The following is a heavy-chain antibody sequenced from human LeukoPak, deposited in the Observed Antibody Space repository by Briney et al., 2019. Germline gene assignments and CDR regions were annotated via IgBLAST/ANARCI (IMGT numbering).Heavy chain of an antibody. CDR1: GYTFTRYG. J-gene: IGHJ4*02. D-gene: IGHD3-10*01. V-gene: IGHV1-18*01. CDR3: ARVRSLGDYGSGSYFGSDAY. CDR2: ICAYNGNT. Sequence: ASVKVSCKASGYTFTRYGISWVRQAPGQGLEWMGWICAYNGNTNYAQKLQGRVTMTTDTSTSTAYMELRSLRSDDTAVYYCARVRSLGDYGSGSYFGSDAYWGQGTLVTVSS.